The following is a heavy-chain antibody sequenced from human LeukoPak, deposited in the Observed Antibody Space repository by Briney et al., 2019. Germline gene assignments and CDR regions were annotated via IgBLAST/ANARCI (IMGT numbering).Heavy chain of an antibody. D-gene: IGHD3-9*01. J-gene: IGHJ3*02. CDR1: GGSISSYY. Sequence: SETLSLTCTVSGGSISSYYWSWIRQPPGKGLEWIGYIYYSGSTNYNPSLKSRVTISVDTSKNQFSLKLSSVTAADTAVYYCARDGRDILTGDDAFDIWGQGTMVTVSS. CDR2: IYYSGST. V-gene: IGHV4-59*01. CDR3: ARDGRDILTGDDAFDI.